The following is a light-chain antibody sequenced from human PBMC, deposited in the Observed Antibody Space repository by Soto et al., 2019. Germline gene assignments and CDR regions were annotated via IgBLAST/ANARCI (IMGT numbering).Light chain of an antibody. Sequence: QSVLTQPPSVSGAPGQRVTISCTESSSNIGAGHDVHWYQQLPGTAPKLLIYGNSNRPSGVPDRFSGSKSGTSASLAITGLQAEDEADYYCQSYDSSLSDWVFGGGTKLTVL. J-gene: IGLJ3*02. CDR1: SSNIGAGHD. CDR2: GNS. CDR3: QSYDSSLSDWV. V-gene: IGLV1-40*01.